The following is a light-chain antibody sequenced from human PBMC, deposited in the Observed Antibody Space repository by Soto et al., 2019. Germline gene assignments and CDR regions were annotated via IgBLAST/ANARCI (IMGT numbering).Light chain of an antibody. J-gene: IGLJ1*01. V-gene: IGLV1-51*01. Sequence: QSVLTQPPSASGTPGQRVTISCSGSSSNIGSNTVNWYQQLPGTAPKLLIYDNNKRPSGIPDRFSGSKSGTSATLDITGLQTGDEADYYCGTWNSRLSVGVFGTGTKVTVL. CDR1: SSNIGSNT. CDR3: GTWNSRLSVGV. CDR2: DNN.